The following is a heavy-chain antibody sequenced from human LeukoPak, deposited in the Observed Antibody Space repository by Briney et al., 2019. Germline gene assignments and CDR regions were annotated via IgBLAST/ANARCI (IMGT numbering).Heavy chain of an antibody. J-gene: IGHJ3*02. D-gene: IGHD3-16*01. CDR2: INNDGSTT. CDR1: GFTFSSYW. V-gene: IGHV3-74*03. CDR3: ASDGGDTSGAVDI. Sequence: GGSLRLSCAASGFTFSSYWMHWVRQAPGKGLVWVSRINNDGSTTKYADSVKGRFTISRDNAKNTLYLQMSSLRAEDTAVYYCASDGGDTSGAVDIWGQGTMVTVSS.